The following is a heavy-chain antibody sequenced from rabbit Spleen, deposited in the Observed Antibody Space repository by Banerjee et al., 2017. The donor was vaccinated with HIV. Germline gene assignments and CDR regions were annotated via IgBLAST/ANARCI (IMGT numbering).Heavy chain of an antibody. Sequence: QSLEESGGDLVKPGASLTLTCTASGFSFSSSYYMCWVRQAPGKGLEWIACIYADSNGGTYYASWAKGRFTISKTSSTTVTLQMTSLTAADTATYFCARERVVAGVGAFDPWGPGTLVTVS. V-gene: IGHV1S40*01. D-gene: IGHD4-1*01. CDR1: GFSFSSSYY. CDR2: IYADSNGGT. CDR3: ARERVVAGVGAFDP. J-gene: IGHJ2*01.